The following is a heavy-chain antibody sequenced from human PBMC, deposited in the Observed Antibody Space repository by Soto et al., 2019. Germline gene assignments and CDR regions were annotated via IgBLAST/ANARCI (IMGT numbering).Heavy chain of an antibody. CDR1: VHSTSNYS. CDR2: ISYSGNT. J-gene: IGHJ4*02. CDR3: ACLRGKRGSQIDY. V-gene: IGHV4-59*01. D-gene: IGHD2-15*01. Sequence: APSLTCTISVHSTSNYSWSWIRQSPGNGLEWIGYISYSGNTNYNPSLKSRVAISVDTSKDQLSLKVTSVTAADTAMYYCACLRGKRGSQIDYWGQGTQVTVSS.